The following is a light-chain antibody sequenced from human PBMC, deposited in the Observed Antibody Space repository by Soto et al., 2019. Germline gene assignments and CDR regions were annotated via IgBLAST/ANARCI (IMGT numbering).Light chain of an antibody. CDR3: QQYSSTFWT. Sequence: EIVLTQSPSTLSSSPGERTNLSCRASQSISSSYLAWYQQKPGQAPRLLVYGASSRATGIPDRFSGSGSGTDFTLTISRLEPEDFALYYCQQYSSTFWTLGQGTKV. J-gene: IGKJ1*01. V-gene: IGKV3-20*01. CDR2: GAS. CDR1: QSISSSY.